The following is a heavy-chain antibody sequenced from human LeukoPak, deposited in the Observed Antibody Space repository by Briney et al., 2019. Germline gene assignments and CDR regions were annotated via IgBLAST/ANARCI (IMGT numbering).Heavy chain of an antibody. CDR1: GFTFSSYG. D-gene: IGHD3-10*01. Sequence: GGSLRLSCAASGFTFSSYGMSWVRQAPGKGLEWVSGISGSGGTTSYADSVKGRFTISRDNAKNSLYLQMNSLRVEDTAVYYCAKLAKYFYGWETYYFFEHWGQGTPVTASS. V-gene: IGHV3-23*01. CDR2: ISGSGGTT. J-gene: IGHJ4*02. CDR3: AKLAKYFYGWETYYFFEH.